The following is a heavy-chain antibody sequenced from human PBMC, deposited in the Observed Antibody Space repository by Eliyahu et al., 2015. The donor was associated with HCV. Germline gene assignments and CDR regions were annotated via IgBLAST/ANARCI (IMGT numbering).Heavy chain of an antibody. CDR1: GFTFSSYA. CDR3: ARAHLSDYDFWSGYRDGY. D-gene: IGHD3-3*01. CDR2: ISYDGSNK. Sequence: QVQLVESGGGVVQPGRSLRXSCAASGFTFSSYAMHWVRQAPGKGLEWVAVISYDGSNKYYADSVKGRFTISRDNSKNTLYLQMNSLRAEDTAVYYCARAHLSDYDFWSGYRDGYWGQGTLVTVSS. V-gene: IGHV3-30-3*01. J-gene: IGHJ4*02.